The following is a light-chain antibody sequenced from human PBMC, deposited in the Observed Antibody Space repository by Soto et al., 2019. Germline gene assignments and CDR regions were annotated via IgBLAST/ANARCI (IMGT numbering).Light chain of an antibody. V-gene: IGKV2-28*01. CDR2: LGS. CDR3: MQALQTPIT. Sequence: DIVMTQSPLSLPVTPGEPASISCRSSQSLLHSNGYNYLDWYLQKPGQSPQLLIYLGSDRASGVPDRFSGIGSGTDFTLKISRVEAADVGVYYCMQALQTPITFGPGTKVDSK. CDR1: QSLLHSNGYNY. J-gene: IGKJ3*01.